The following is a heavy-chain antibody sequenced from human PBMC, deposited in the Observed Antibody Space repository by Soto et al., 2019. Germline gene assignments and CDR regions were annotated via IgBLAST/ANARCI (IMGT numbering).Heavy chain of an antibody. CDR3: ARPQFPLRYCSSTSCYADDAFDI. CDR1: GYSFTSYW. Sequence: GESLKISCKGSGYSFTSYWIGWVRQMPGKGLEWMGIIYPGDSDTRYSPSFQGQVTISADKSISTAYLQWSSLKASDTAMYYCARPQFPLRYCSSTSCYADDAFDIWGQGTMVTVSS. CDR2: IYPGDSDT. J-gene: IGHJ3*02. V-gene: IGHV5-51*01. D-gene: IGHD2-2*01.